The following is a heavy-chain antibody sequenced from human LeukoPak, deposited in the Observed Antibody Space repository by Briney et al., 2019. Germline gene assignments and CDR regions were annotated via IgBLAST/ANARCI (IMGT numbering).Heavy chain of an antibody. J-gene: IGHJ4*02. CDR3: AGSEKDEVLRFLEWSPGFDY. CDR2: FYYTGDT. CDR1: GGSISSTSYY. D-gene: IGHD3-3*01. Sequence: SETQSLTCTVSGGSISSTSYYWGWRRQPPGKGLEWIGSFYYTGDTYYNPCLKSRVTISVDTSRNQFSLKLNYVTAADTAVYYCAGSEKDEVLRFLEWSPGFDYWGQGTLVTASS. V-gene: IGHV4-39*01.